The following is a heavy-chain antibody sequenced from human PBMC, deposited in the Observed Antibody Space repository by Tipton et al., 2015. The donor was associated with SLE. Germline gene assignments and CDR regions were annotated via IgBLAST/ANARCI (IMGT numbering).Heavy chain of an antibody. D-gene: IGHD3-10*01. CDR3: ASPGELLWFGELSSGFDY. V-gene: IGHV4-39*01. J-gene: IGHJ4*02. CDR1: GGSISSYY. CDR2: IYYSGST. Sequence: TLSLTCTVSGGSISSYYWGWIRQPPGKGLEWIGSIYYSGSTYYNPSLKSRVTISVDTSKNQFSLKLSSVTAADTAVYYCASPGELLWFGELSSGFDYWGQGTLVTVSS.